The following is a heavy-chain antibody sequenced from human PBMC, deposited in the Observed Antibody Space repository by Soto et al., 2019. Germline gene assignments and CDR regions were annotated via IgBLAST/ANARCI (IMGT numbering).Heavy chain of an antibody. V-gene: IGHV4-4*02. CDR2: ISQGGTI. CDR1: GASLRSSNW. Sequence: QVQLQESGPGLLEPSVTLSLTCTVSGASLRSSNWWNWVRQTPGRGLEWIGEISQGGTINYNPSFSDRLTLSLDNSTSQFSLMLTYVTAADTAVYYCSTRQWHFGAHYSGQGVPVTVSS. CDR3: STRQWHFGAHY. D-gene: IGHD2-15*01. J-gene: IGHJ4*02.